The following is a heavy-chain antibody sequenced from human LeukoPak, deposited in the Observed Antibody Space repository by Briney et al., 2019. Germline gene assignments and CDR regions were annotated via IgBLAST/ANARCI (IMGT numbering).Heavy chain of an antibody. V-gene: IGHV1-18*01. Sequence: GASVKVSCKASGYTFTNYGVTWVRQAPGQGLEWMGWISAYNGNTNYAQKLQGRVTMTTGTSTSTAYMELRSLISDDTAVYCCARDARDSSAYRRYWGQGTLVTVSS. CDR1: GYTFTNYG. CDR3: ARDARDSSAYRRY. CDR2: ISAYNGNT. J-gene: IGHJ4*02. D-gene: IGHD3-22*01.